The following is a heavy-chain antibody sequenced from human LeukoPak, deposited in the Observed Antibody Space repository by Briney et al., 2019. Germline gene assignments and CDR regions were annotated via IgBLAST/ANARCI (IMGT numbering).Heavy chain of an antibody. CDR3: ARDGSGWGGNYWYFDL. J-gene: IGHJ2*01. Sequence: PGGSLRLSCAASGFTFSSYAMHWVRQAPGKGLEWVAVISYDGSNKYYADSVKGRFTISRDNSKNTLYLQMDSLRAEDTAVYYCARDGSGWGGNYWYFDLWGRGTLVTVSS. CDR2: ISYDGSNK. CDR1: GFTFSSYA. V-gene: IGHV3-30*04. D-gene: IGHD6-19*01.